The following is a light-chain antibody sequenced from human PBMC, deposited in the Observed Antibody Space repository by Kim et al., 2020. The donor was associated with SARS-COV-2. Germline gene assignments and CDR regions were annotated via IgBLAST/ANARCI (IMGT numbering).Light chain of an antibody. V-gene: IGKV2-28*01. CDR1: QSLLHSNGYNY. J-gene: IGKJ2*03. CDR2: LCS. CDR3: MQALQTPPYS. Sequence: PASISCRSSQSLLHSNGYNYLDWYLQKPGQSPQLLIYLCSNRASGVPDRFSGSGSGTDFTLKISRVEAEDVGVYYCMQALQTPPYSFGQGTKLEI.